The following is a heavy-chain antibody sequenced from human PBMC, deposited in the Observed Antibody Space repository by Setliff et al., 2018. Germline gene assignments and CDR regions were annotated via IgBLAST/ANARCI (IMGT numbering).Heavy chain of an antibody. J-gene: IGHJ2*01. V-gene: IGHV4-39*07. CDR2: VYYSGTT. CDR3: ARTFTGRYFDL. CDR1: GGSINSGSYF. Sequence: PSETLSLTCTVSGGSINSGSYFWAWIRQPPGKGLEWIASVYYSGTTYYNPSLESRVIMSVDTSKNQFSLNLSSVSAADTAVYYCARTFTGRYFDLWGRGTLVTVSS.